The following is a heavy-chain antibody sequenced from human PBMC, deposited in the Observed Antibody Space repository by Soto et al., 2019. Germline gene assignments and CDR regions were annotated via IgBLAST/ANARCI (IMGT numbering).Heavy chain of an antibody. CDR3: TRGPLYDILTGYGAFDI. D-gene: IGHD3-9*01. Sequence: PGGSLRLSCAASGLTFSNAGINWVRQAPREGLEWVGRVKSVAHGGTTDFAESVKGRFVISRDGSNNMVYLQMNSLRIEDTAVYYCTRGPLYDILTGYGAFDIWGQGTMVTVSS. V-gene: IGHV3-15*07. CDR2: VKSVAHGGTT. CDR1: GLTFSNAG. J-gene: IGHJ3*02.